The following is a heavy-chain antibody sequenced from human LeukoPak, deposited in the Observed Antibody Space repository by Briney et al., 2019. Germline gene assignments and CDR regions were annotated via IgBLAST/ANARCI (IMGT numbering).Heavy chain of an antibody. D-gene: IGHD3-10*01. Sequence: PGGSLRLSCAASGFSFSDYRMTWIRQAPGKGLEWVGGIKQDGSEKYYMDSVKGRFTISRDNAKRSVCLQMNSLRAEDTAVYYCARYGSGSLGYAMYVWGQGTTITVSS. J-gene: IGHJ6*02. CDR2: IKQDGSEK. CDR1: GFSFSDYR. V-gene: IGHV3-7*01. CDR3: ARYGSGSLGYAMYV.